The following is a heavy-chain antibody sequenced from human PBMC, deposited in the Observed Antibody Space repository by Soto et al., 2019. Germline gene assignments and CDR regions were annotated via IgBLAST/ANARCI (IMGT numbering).Heavy chain of an antibody. Sequence: GGSLRLSCAASGFTFRSFTMNWVRQAPGKGLEWVSTISSNSAYIYYTDALRGRFTISRDNAKNSLHLQMNSLRAEDTAVYYCTRDASRDSSARGWFDPWGPGTLVTVAS. D-gene: IGHD6-13*01. CDR3: TRDASRDSSARGWFDP. V-gene: IGHV3-21*01. J-gene: IGHJ5*02. CDR1: GFTFRSFT. CDR2: ISSNSAYI.